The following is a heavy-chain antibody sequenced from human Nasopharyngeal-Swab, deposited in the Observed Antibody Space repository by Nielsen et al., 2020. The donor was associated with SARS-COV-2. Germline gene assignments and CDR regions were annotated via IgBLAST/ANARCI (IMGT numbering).Heavy chain of an antibody. CDR1: GFTFSDYY. J-gene: IGHJ4*02. CDR2: ISGRGTNI. Sequence: GESLKIACAASGFTFSDYYMSWIRQAPGKGLEWVSYISGRGTNIYYAESVKGRFTISRDNAKNSLYLQLNSLRAEDTAVYYCARVGLFDYWGQGTLVTVS. V-gene: IGHV3-11*04. CDR3: ARVGLFDY.